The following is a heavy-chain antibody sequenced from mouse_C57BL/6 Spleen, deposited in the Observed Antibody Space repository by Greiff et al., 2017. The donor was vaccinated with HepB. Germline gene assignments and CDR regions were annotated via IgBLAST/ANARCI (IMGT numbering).Heavy chain of an antibody. Sequence: QVQLQQSGAELARPGASVKLSCKASGYTFTSYGISWVKQRTGQGLEWIGEIYPRSGNTYYNEKFKGKATLTADKSSSTAYMELRSLTSEDSAVYFCARRPYSNYVEAMDYWGQGTSVTVSS. D-gene: IGHD2-5*01. CDR2: IYPRSGNT. V-gene: IGHV1-81*01. J-gene: IGHJ4*01. CDR3: ARRPYSNYVEAMDY. CDR1: GYTFTSYG.